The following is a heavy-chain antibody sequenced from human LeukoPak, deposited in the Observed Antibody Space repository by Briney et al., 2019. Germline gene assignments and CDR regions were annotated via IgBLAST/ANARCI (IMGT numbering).Heavy chain of an antibody. V-gene: IGHV3-53*01. CDR2: IYSGGST. J-gene: IGHJ1*01. Sequence: GGSLRLSCAASVFSVSSNYMSWVRQAPGKGLEWVSVIYSGGSTYYADSVKGRFTISRDNSKNTLYLQMKSLRAEDTAVYYCARTDETAPAEDFQHWGQGTLVTVSS. CDR3: ARTDETAPAEDFQH. CDR1: VFSVSSNY. D-gene: IGHD2-21*02.